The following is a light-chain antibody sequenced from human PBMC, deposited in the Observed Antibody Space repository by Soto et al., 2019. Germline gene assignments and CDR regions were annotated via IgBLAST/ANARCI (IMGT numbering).Light chain of an antibody. V-gene: IGLV2-8*01. CDR1: SSDVGGYNY. CDR2: EVS. J-gene: IGLJ1*01. Sequence: QSAMTEHPSASGSTGQAVTVSCTGTSSDVGGYNYVSWYQQHPGKAPKLMIYEVSQRPSGVPDRFSGSKSGNTASLTVSGLQAEDEADYYCNSYAGSNNVFGTGTKVTVL. CDR3: NSYAGSNNV.